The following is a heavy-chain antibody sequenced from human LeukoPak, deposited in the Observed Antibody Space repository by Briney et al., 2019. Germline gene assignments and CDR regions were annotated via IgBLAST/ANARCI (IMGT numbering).Heavy chain of an antibody. CDR1: GGSFSGYY. Sequence: SETLSLTCAVYGGSFSGYYWSWIRQPPGKGLEWIGEINHSGSTNYNPSLKSRVTISVDTSKNQFSLKLSSVTAADTAVYYCARGPRRIGTYSSSWYYFGYWGQGTLVTVSS. CDR2: INHSGST. D-gene: IGHD6-13*01. V-gene: IGHV4-34*01. J-gene: IGHJ4*02. CDR3: ARGPRRIGTYSSSWYYFGY.